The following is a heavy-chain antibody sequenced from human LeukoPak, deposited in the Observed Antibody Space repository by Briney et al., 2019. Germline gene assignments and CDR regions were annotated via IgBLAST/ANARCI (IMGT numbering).Heavy chain of an antibody. CDR3: ARDASGYALYFDY. CDR1: GLTFSSYW. J-gene: IGHJ4*02. Sequence: PGGSLRLSCAASGLTFSSYWMSWVRQAPGKGLEWVANIKQDGSEKYQVDSVKGRFTISRDNAKNSLYLQMNSLRAEDTAVYYCARDASGYALYFDYWGQGTLVTVSS. CDR2: IKQDGSEK. V-gene: IGHV3-7*01. D-gene: IGHD5-12*01.